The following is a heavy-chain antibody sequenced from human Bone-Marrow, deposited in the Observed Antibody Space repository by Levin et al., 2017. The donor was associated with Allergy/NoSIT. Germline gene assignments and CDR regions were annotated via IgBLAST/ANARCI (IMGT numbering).Heavy chain of an antibody. CDR1: GFTFNSFA. CDR2: ISGGGDYT. J-gene: IGHJ4*02. CDR3: AKEGAPVGRTYFDY. D-gene: IGHD1-26*01. V-gene: IGHV3-23*01. Sequence: PGESLKISCAASGFTFNSFAMSWVRQAPGKGLEWVSAISGGGDYTFYADSVKGRFTISRDNSKNTLYLQMNSLRAEDTAVYYCAKEGAPVGRTYFDYWGQGTLVTVSS.